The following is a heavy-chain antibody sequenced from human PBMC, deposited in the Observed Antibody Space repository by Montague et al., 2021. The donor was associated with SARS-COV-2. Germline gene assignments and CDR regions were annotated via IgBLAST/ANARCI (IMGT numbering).Heavy chain of an antibody. J-gene: IGHJ4*02. Sequence: SETLSLTCTVSGDSIRNSDYSWGWVRQPPGKGLEWIGNIYNGGTTFYNPSLKSRVTIFVDTSKNQFSLKLSSVTAADTAVYYCATRTRYPQNDFGFWGQGTL. D-gene: IGHD2-15*01. V-gene: IGHV4-39*01. CDR3: ATRTRYPQNDFGF. CDR2: IYNGGTT. CDR1: GDSIRNSDYS.